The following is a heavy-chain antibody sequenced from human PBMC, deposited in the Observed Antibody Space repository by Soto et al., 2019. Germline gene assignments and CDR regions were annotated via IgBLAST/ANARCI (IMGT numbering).Heavy chain of an antibody. CDR3: ARENSDYFDY. J-gene: IGHJ4*02. Sequence: PSETLSLTCTVSGCSISSYYWSWIRQPPGKGLEWIGYIYYSGSTNYNPSLKSRVTISVDTSKNQFSLKLSSVTAADTAVYYCARENSDYFDYWGQGTLVTVS. V-gene: IGHV4-59*12. D-gene: IGHD1-26*01. CDR2: IYYSGST. CDR1: GCSISSYY.